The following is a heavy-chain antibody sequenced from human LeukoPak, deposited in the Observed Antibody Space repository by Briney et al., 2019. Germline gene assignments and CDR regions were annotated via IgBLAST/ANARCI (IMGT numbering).Heavy chain of an antibody. Sequence: GGSLRLSCAASGFTFSSYAMSWVRQAPGKGLEWVSAISGSGGSTYYADSVKGRFTISRDNSKNTLYLQMNSLRAEDTAVYYCAKDGHDILTGYFRFGYWGQGTLVTVSS. J-gene: IGHJ4*02. CDR2: ISGSGGST. CDR3: AKDGHDILTGYFRFGY. V-gene: IGHV3-23*01. CDR1: GFTFSSYA. D-gene: IGHD3-9*01.